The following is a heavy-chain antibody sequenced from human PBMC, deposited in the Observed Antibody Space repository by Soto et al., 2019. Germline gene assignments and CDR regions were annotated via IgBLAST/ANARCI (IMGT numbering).Heavy chain of an antibody. CDR3: SRLEGGRSGHLDD. CDR1: AYSFTNYW. V-gene: IGHV5-51*01. Sequence: EVQVVQSGAEVKKPGESLKISCKGSAYSFTNYWIGWVRQMPGKGLEWMGIIYPGDSDTRYSPSFQGQVTISADKSISTADLQWTSFKCSETAMYFGSRLEGGRSGHLDDWGQGTLVTVSS. J-gene: IGHJ4*02. D-gene: IGHD1-26*01. CDR2: IYPGDSDT.